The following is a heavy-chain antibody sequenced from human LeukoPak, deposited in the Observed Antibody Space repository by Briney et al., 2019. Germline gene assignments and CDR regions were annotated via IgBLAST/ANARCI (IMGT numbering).Heavy chain of an antibody. J-gene: IGHJ5*02. CDR2: IYTSGST. Sequence: SETLSLTCAVSGYSISSGYYWGWVRQPPGKGLEWIGRIYTSGSTNYNPSLKSRVTMSVDTSKNQFSLKLGSVTAADTAVYYCARFVVLRFDPWGQGTLVTVSS. D-gene: IGHD2-15*01. CDR3: ARFVVLRFDP. CDR1: GYSISSGYY. V-gene: IGHV4-38-2*01.